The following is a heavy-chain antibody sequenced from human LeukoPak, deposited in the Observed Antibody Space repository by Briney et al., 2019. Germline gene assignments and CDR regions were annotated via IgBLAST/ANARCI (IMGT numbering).Heavy chain of an antibody. Sequence: PSETLSLTCTVSGGSISSSSYYWGWIRQPPGKGLEWIGEINHSGSTNYNPSLKSRVTISVDTSKNQFSLKLSSVTAADTAVYYCARSSYYYDSSGSFDPWGQGTLVTVSS. J-gene: IGHJ5*02. CDR3: ARSSYYYDSSGSFDP. D-gene: IGHD3-22*01. V-gene: IGHV4-39*07. CDR1: GGSISSSSYY. CDR2: INHSGST.